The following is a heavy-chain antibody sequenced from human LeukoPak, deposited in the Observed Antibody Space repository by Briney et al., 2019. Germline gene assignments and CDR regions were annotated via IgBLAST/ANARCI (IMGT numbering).Heavy chain of an antibody. V-gene: IGHV3-23*01. CDR2: ISGSGDT. D-gene: IGHD3-10*01. CDR1: GFTFRSHG. CDR3: AHGEIYYLDY. J-gene: IGHJ4*02. Sequence: GGSLRLSCGDSGFTFRSHGISWVHQAPGKGLEWLSAISGSGDTYYADSVKGRFTISRDISKNTLYLQMNSLRAEDTAVYYCAHGEIYYLDYWGKGALVTVSS.